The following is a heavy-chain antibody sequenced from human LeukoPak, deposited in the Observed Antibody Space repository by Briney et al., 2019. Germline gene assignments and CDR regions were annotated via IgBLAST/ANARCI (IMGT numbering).Heavy chain of an antibody. CDR3: AKDRSYGSGSYHY. J-gene: IGHJ4*02. CDR2: ISGSGGST. CDR1: GFTFSSYA. V-gene: IGHV3-23*01. Sequence: PGGSLRLSCAASGFTFSSYAMSWVRQAPGKGLEWVSAISGSGGSTYYADSVKGRFTISRDNSKNTLYLQTNSLRAEDTAVYYCAKDRSYGSGSYHYWGQGTLVTVSS. D-gene: IGHD3-10*01.